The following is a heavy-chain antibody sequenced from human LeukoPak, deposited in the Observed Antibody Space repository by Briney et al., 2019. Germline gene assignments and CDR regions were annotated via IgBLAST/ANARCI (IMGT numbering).Heavy chain of an antibody. D-gene: IGHD1-26*01. Sequence: GGSLRLSCAASGFTFSSYAMSWVRQAPGKGVEWVSAISGSGGSTYYADSVKGRFTISRDNSKNTLYLQMNSLRAEDTAVYYWAILGSTWFDPWGQGTLVTVSS. CDR2: ISGSGGST. CDR3: AILGSTWFDP. V-gene: IGHV3-23*01. J-gene: IGHJ5*02. CDR1: GFTFSSYA.